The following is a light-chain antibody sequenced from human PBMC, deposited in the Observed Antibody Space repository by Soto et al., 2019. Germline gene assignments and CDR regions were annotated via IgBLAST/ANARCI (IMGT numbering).Light chain of an antibody. CDR1: QDIRSD. J-gene: IGKJ1*01. Sequence: AIQMTQSPSSLSASVGDRVTVTCRASQDIRSDVGWYQQKPGQAPKVLMYAASRLHSGVPSRFSGSGSGTDFTLAISSLQPEDSATYYCLQDINYPWTFGQGTKVDIK. CDR3: LQDINYPWT. CDR2: AAS. V-gene: IGKV1-6*01.